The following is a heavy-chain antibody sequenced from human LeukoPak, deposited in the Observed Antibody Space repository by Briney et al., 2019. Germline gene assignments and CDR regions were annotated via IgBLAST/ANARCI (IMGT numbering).Heavy chain of an antibody. CDR3: AGSYYYGSGSIYYYYMDV. CDR1: GYTFTGYY. V-gene: IGHV1-2*02. Sequence: ASVKVSCKASGYTFTGYYMHWVRQAPGQGLEWMGWINPNSGGTNYAQKFQGRVTMTRDTSISTAYMELSRLRSDDTAVYYCAGSYYYGSGSIYYYYMDVWGKGTTVTVSS. J-gene: IGHJ6*03. D-gene: IGHD3-10*01. CDR2: INPNSGGT.